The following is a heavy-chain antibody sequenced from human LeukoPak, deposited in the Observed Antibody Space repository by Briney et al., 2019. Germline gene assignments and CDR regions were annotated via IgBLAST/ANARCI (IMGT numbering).Heavy chain of an antibody. V-gene: IGHV1-2*02. CDR3: TSDASGSYTY. CDR2: INPNSGGT. CDR1: GYTFTGSY. Sequence: ASVKVSCKASGYTFTGSYMHWVRQAPGQGLEWMGLINPNSGGTNYAQKFQGRVTMTRDKSISTAYMELSRLTSDDTAVYYCTSDASGSYTYWGQGTLVTVSS. D-gene: IGHD1-26*01. J-gene: IGHJ4*02.